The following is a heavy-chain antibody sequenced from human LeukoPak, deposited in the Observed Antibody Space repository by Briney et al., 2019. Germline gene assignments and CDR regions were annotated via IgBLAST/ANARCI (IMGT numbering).Heavy chain of an antibody. J-gene: IGHJ4*02. Sequence: GGSLRLSCAASGFTFSSYGVSWVRQAPGKGLEWVSGISGSGHRTYYADSVKGRFTISRDNSKSTLYLQMNSLRAEDTAVYYCAKGAYSGSYPGPLAYWGQGALVTVSS. CDR3: AKGAYSGSYPGPLAY. CDR2: ISGSGHRT. D-gene: IGHD1-26*01. CDR1: GFTFSSYG. V-gene: IGHV3-23*01.